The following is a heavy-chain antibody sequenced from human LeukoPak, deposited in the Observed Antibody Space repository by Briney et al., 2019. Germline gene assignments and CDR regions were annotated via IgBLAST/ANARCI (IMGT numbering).Heavy chain of an antibody. D-gene: IGHD2-15*01. V-gene: IGHV1-69*05. CDR3: ARDGIDCSGGSCHSLRYYHYYMDV. CDR1: GGTFSSYA. CDR2: IIPIFGTA. J-gene: IGHJ6*03. Sequence: GASVKVSCKASGGTFSSYAISWVRQAPGQGLEWMGRIIPIFGTANYAQKFQGRVTITTDESTSTAYMELSSLRSEDTAVYYCARDGIDCSGGSCHSLRYYHYYMDVWGKGTTVTVSS.